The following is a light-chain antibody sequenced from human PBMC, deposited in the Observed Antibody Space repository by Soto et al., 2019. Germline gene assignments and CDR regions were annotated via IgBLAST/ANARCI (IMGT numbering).Light chain of an antibody. Sequence: VMTQSPATLTVSPGARATLSCRASQSVTTNVAWYQQIPGQAPRLLIYGASTRATGIPARFSGSGSGTEFTLTISSLQSEDSAVYYCQQYNNWPPITCGQGTRLEI. J-gene: IGKJ5*01. CDR1: QSVTTN. V-gene: IGKV3D-15*01. CDR3: QQYNNWPPIT. CDR2: GAS.